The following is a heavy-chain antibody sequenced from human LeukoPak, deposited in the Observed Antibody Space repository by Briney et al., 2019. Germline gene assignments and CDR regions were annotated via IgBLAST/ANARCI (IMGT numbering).Heavy chain of an antibody. CDR3: ARGTYYSSSGSYYNLDQ. CDR2: IFYSGST. D-gene: IGHD3-10*01. J-gene: IGHJ4*02. Sequence: SETLSLTFTVSGGSISSSGYYWTWIRQHPGKGLEWLGYIFYSGSTYYNPSLKGRFTISLDTSKNQLSLKLSSVTAADTAVYYCARGTYYSSSGSYYNLDQWGQGTLVTVSS. V-gene: IGHV4-31*03. CDR1: GGSISSSGYY.